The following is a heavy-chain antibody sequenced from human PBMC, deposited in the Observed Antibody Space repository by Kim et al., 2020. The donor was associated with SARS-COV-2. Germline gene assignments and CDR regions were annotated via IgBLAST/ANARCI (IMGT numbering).Heavy chain of an antibody. V-gene: IGHV4-61*02. CDR1: GGSISSGSYY. D-gene: IGHD4-4*01. CDR3: AREEGYSNGGYYYYYYGMDV. Sequence: SETLSLTCTVSGGSISSGSYYWSWIRQPAGKGLEWIGRIYTSGSTNYNPSLKSRVTISVDTSKNQFSLKLSSVTAADTAVYYCAREEGYSNGGYYYYYYGMDVWGQGTTVTVSS. J-gene: IGHJ6*02. CDR2: IYTSGST.